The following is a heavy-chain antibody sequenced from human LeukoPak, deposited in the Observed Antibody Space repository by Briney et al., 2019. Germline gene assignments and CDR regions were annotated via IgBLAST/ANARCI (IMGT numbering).Heavy chain of an antibody. CDR1: GESFSGYY. CDR2: INHSGST. CDR3: ARRSDYDILTGCSNSRFDP. Sequence: SETLSLTCAVYGESFSGYYWSWIRQPPGKGLEWIGEINHSGSTNNNPTLKSRVTISVDTSKNQFSLKLSSVTAADTAVYYCARRSDYDILTGCSNSRFDPWGQGTLVTVSS. V-gene: IGHV4-34*01. D-gene: IGHD3-9*01. J-gene: IGHJ5*02.